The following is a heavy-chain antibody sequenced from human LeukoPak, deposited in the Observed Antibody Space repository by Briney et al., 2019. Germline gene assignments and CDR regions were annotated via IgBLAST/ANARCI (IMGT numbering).Heavy chain of an antibody. J-gene: IGHJ6*03. CDR2: IYPSGNT. V-gene: IGHV4-4*07. Sequence: SSETLSLTCTVSGGSISSYYWSWIRQPAGKGLEWIGRIYPSGNTNYNPSLKSRVTMSVDTSKNQFSLKLSSVTAADTAVYYCARDLGRYCSGGRCHYYSYYMDVWGKGTTVTVSS. CDR3: ARDLGRYCSGGRCHYYSYYMDV. D-gene: IGHD2-15*01. CDR1: GGSISSYY.